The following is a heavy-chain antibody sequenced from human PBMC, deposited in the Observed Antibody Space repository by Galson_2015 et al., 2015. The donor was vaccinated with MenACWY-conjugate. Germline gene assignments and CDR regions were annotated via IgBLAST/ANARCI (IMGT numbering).Heavy chain of an antibody. J-gene: IGHJ5*01. D-gene: IGHD3-10*01. CDR3: VRDKFGGGVRCFDP. Sequence: LSLTCAISGDSVESAGFYWSWVRQPRGEWLEWLGYISYSERTIYKSSLKSRVTISLDTSKNQLSLRLSSVTAADTAVYYCVRDKFGGGVRCFDPWGQGTLVTVSS. V-gene: IGHV4-61*08. CDR1: GDSVESAGFY. CDR2: ISYSERT.